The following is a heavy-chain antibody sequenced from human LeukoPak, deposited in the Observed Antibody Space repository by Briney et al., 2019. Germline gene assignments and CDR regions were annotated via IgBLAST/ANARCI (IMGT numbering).Heavy chain of an antibody. CDR2: INSDGSST. J-gene: IGHJ2*01. Sequence: AGGSLRLSCAASGFTFSSYWMHWVRQAPGKGLVWVSRINSDGSSTSYADSVKGRFTISRDNAQNTLYLQMNSLRAEDTAVYYCARTYSSSRNWYFDLWGRGTLVTVSS. CDR3: ARTYSSSRNWYFDL. D-gene: IGHD6-6*01. CDR1: GFTFSSYW. V-gene: IGHV3-74*01.